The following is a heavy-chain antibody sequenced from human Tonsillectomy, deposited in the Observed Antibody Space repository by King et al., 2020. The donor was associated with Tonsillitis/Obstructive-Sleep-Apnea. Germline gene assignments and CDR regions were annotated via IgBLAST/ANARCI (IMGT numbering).Heavy chain of an antibody. Sequence: RQAPGQGLEWMGWLSAYNGNRNYAQIYRARVTVTTDTSTTTAYMELRSLTYDDTAVYYCARTRCGSLNDWYFYLWGRGTLVIV. D-gene: IGHD2-21*01. V-gene: IGHV1-18*01. CDR3: ARTRCGSLNDWYFYL. J-gene: IGHJ2*01. CDR2: LSAYNGNR.